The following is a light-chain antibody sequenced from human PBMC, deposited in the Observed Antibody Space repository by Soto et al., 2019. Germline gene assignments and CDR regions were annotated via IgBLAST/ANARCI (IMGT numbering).Light chain of an antibody. J-gene: IGKJ1*01. CDR1: QSGSNN. Sequence: EIVMTQSPATLSVSPEERAAFYCRPSQSGSNNLAWYQQKPGPAPRLIIYGASTRATGIPARFSGSGSGTEFTLTISSLQSEDFAVYYCQQYNNWPPWTFGQGTKVDI. V-gene: IGKV3-15*01. CDR3: QQYNNWPPWT. CDR2: GAS.